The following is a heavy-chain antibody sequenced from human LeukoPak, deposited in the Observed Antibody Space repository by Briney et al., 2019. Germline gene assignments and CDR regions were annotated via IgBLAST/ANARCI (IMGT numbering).Heavy chain of an antibody. CDR3: ALGDCSSTSCYVFDY. D-gene: IGHD2-2*01. Sequence: PSETLSLTCTVSGGYISSYYWSWIRQPPGKGLEWIGYIFNSGSTNYNPCLKSRVTISVATSKNQFSLKLSSVTAEDTAVYFGALGDCSSTSCYVFDYWGQGTLVTVSS. CDR1: GGYISSYY. J-gene: IGHJ4*02. CDR2: IFNSGST. V-gene: IGHV4-59*01.